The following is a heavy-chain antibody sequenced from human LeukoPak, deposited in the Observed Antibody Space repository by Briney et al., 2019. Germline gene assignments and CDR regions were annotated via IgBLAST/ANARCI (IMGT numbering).Heavy chain of an antibody. J-gene: IGHJ4*02. CDR1: GGSFSGYY. CDR3: ASPDTAMVNGY. Sequence: KSSETLSLTCAVYGGSFSGYYWSWIRQPPGKGLEWIGEINHSGSTYYNPSLESRVIISLDTSKNQFSLKLRSVTAADTAVYYCASPDTAMVNGYWGQGTLVTVSS. D-gene: IGHD5-18*01. CDR2: INHSGST. V-gene: IGHV4-34*01.